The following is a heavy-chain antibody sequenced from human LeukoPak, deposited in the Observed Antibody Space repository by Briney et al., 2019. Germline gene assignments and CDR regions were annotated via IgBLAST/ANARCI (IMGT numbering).Heavy chain of an antibody. V-gene: IGHV3-21*04. CDR3: ARDRTVRGVITRYFDY. Sequence: PGGSLRLSCAGSGFTFSSYSMNWVRQAPGKGLEWVSAISSSSSYIYYADSVKGRFTISRDNAKNSLYLQMNSLRAEDTALYYCARDRTVRGVITRYFDYWGQGTLVTVSS. J-gene: IGHJ4*02. CDR2: ISSSSSYI. D-gene: IGHD3-10*01. CDR1: GFTFSSYS.